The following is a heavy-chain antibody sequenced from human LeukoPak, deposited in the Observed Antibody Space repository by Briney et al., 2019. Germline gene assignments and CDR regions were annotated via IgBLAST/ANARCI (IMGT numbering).Heavy chain of an antibody. CDR1: GFTFSSYA. Sequence: GGSLRLSCATSGFTFSSYAMIWARHAPRKGLECASGISDSGGSTYYAGSVKGRFTISRDNSKSTLYLQMNSLRAEDTAVYYCAKSAYDFWSSFDYWGQGTLVTVSS. CDR3: AKSAYDFWSSFDY. D-gene: IGHD3-3*01. V-gene: IGHV3-23*01. CDR2: ISDSGGST. J-gene: IGHJ4*02.